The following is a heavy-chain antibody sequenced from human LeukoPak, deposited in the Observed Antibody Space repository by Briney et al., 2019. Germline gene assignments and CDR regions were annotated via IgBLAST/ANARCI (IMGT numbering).Heavy chain of an antibody. D-gene: IGHD6-19*01. V-gene: IGHV1-18*01. Sequence: ASVKVSCKASGYTFTSYGISWVRQAPGQGVEWMGWISAYNGNTNYAQKLQGRVTITTHTSTSTAYMELRSLRSDDTAVYYCARVRGSGWQNWFDPWGQGTLVTVSS. CDR1: GYTFTSYG. J-gene: IGHJ5*02. CDR3: ARVRGSGWQNWFDP. CDR2: ISAYNGNT.